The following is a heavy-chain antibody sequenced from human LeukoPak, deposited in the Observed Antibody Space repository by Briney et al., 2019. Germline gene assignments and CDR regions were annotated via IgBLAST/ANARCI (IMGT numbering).Heavy chain of an antibody. V-gene: IGHV3-9*03. CDR2: ISWNSGSI. J-gene: IGHJ4*02. CDR1: GFTFDDYA. D-gene: IGHD6-19*01. Sequence: GRSLRLSCAASGFTFDDYAMHWVRQAPGKGLEWVSGISWNSGSIGYADSVKGRFTISRDNAKNSLYLQMNSPRAEDMALYYCAKDISSSGWYYFDYWGQGTLGTVSS. CDR3: AKDISSSGWYYFDY.